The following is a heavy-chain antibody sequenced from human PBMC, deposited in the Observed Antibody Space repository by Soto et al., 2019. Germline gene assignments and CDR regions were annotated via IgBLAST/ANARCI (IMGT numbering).Heavy chain of an antibody. J-gene: IGHJ4*02. CDR1: GSSISSGGYY. CDR3: ARGVHSSSWYYFDY. D-gene: IGHD6-13*01. Sequence: ASETLSLTCTVSGSSISSGGYYWSWIRQHPGKGLEWIGYIYYSGSTYYNPSLKSRVTISVDTSKNQFSLKLSSVTAADTAVYYCARGVHSSSWYYFDYWGQGTLVTVSS. CDR2: IYYSGST. V-gene: IGHV4-31*03.